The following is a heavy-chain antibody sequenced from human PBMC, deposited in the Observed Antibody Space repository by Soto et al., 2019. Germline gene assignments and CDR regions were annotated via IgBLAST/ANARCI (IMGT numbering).Heavy chain of an antibody. CDR2: IYYSGST. CDR1: GGSISSYY. V-gene: IGHV4-59*08. Sequence: SETLSLTCTVSGGSISSYYWSWIRQPPGKGLEWIGYIYYSGSTNYNPSLKSRVTISVDTSKNQFSLKLSSVTAADTAVYYCARLALPGARITIFGVVIPHYYMDVWGKGTTVTVSS. J-gene: IGHJ6*03. CDR3: ARLALPGARITIFGVVIPHYYMDV. D-gene: IGHD3-3*01.